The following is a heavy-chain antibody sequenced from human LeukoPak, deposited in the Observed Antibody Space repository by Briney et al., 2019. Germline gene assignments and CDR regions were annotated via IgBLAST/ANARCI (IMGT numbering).Heavy chain of an antibody. D-gene: IGHD4-17*01. V-gene: IGHV1-46*01. CDR2: INPSDSST. J-gene: IGHJ6*03. CDR1: GYTFTSYY. Sequence: ASVKVSCKASGYTFTSYYMHWVRQAPGQGLEWMGIINPSDSSTTYAQKFQDRVTMTRDMSTSTVYMELSSLRSEDTAVYYCARDRGLRPDYYYCMDVWGKGTTATVPS. CDR3: ARDRGLRPDYYYCMDV.